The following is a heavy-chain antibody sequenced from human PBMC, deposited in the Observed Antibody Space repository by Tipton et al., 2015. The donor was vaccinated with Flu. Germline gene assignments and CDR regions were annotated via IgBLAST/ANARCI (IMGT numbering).Heavy chain of an antibody. CDR2: IYSGGST. CDR3: AKNRNWGWIDY. V-gene: IGHV3-66*01. J-gene: IGHJ4*02. Sequence: SLRLSCAASGFTVSSNYMSWVRQAPGKGLEWVSVIYSGGSTYYADSVKGRFTISRDNSKNTLYLQMNSLRAEDTAVYYCAKNRNWGWIDYWGQGTLVTVSS. CDR1: GFTVSSNY. D-gene: IGHD7-27*01.